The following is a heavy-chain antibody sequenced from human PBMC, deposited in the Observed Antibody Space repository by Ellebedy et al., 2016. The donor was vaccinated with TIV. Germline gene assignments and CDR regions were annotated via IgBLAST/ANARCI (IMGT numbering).Heavy chain of an antibody. V-gene: IGHV4-59*01. D-gene: IGHD3-10*01. CDR1: GGSISSSY. CDR2: IYYSGST. Sequence: SETLSLTCTVSGGSISSSYWSWIRQSPGKGLEWIGYIYYSGSTNYNPSLKSRVTISVDTSKNQFSLRPSSVTAADTALYYCARSPIVWELPLSYFGLDVWGQGTTVTVSS. CDR3: ARSPIVWELPLSYFGLDV. J-gene: IGHJ6*02.